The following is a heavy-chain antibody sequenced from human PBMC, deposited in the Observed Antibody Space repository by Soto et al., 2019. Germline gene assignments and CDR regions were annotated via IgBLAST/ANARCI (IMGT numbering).Heavy chain of an antibody. D-gene: IGHD1-26*01. CDR1: GSSIIDYY. Sequence: SEILSLTCTVLGSSIIDYYWSCFRQPPGKGLEWIGYIYYSGTTDYSPSLKSRVTISVDTSKNQFSLKLSFVTVADSAIYYCARQSGGYYYYGMDVWGQGTTVT. J-gene: IGHJ6*02. CDR2: IYYSGTT. V-gene: IGHV4-59*08. CDR3: ARQSGGYYYYGMDV.